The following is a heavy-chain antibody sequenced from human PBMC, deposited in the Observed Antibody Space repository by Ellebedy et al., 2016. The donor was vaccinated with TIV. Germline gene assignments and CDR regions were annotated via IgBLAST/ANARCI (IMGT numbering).Heavy chain of an antibody. D-gene: IGHD1-26*01. CDR2: IDPDDSDT. CDR1: GYIFTDYW. J-gene: IGHJ4*02. CDR3: ARLKSSMVGATVPDS. Sequence: PGGSLRLSCAASGYIFTDYWVAWVRQTPGLGLEWMGIIDPDDSDTRYSPSFQGQVTISGDRSSSSTYLQWSSLRASDTAIYYCARLKSSMVGATVPDSWGQGTQVIVSS. V-gene: IGHV5-51*01.